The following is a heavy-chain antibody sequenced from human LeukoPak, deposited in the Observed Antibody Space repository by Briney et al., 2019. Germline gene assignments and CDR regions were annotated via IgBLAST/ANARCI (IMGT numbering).Heavy chain of an antibody. CDR3: AKDIGHYGSGSCYDY. CDR2: ISWNSGSI. J-gene: IGHJ4*02. D-gene: IGHD3-10*01. Sequence: PGGSLRLSCAASGFTFDDYAMHWVRQAPGKGLESVSGISWNSGSIGYADSVKGRFTISRDNAKNSLYLQMNSLRAEDTALYYCAKDIGHYGSGSCYDYWGQGTLVTVSS. V-gene: IGHV3-9*01. CDR1: GFTFDDYA.